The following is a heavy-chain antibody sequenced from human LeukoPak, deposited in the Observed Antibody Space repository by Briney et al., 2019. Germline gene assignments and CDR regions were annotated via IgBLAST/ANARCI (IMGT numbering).Heavy chain of an antibody. Sequence: PSETLSLTCTVSGGSISSYYWSWIRQPPGKGLEWIGYIYYSGSTNYNPSLKSRVTISVDTSKNQFSLKLSSVTAADTAVYYCARGRYASTWCPALDYWGQGTLVTVSS. D-gene: IGHD6-13*01. CDR3: ARGRYASTWCPALDY. V-gene: IGHV4-59*08. CDR2: IYYSGST. CDR1: GGSISSYY. J-gene: IGHJ4*02.